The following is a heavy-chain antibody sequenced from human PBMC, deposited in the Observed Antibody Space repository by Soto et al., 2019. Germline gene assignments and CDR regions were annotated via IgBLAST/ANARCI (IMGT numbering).Heavy chain of an antibody. D-gene: IGHD2-2*01. J-gene: IGHJ5*02. CDR1: GYTFTSYD. CDR3: ARGTWDIVVVPAANENWFDP. V-gene: IGHV1-8*01. Sequence: QVQLVQSGAEVKKPGASVKVSCKASGYTFTSYDINWVRQATGQGLEWMGWMNPNSGNTGYAQKFQGRVTMTRNTSISTAYMGLSSLRSDDTAVYYCARGTWDIVVVPAANENWFDPWGQGTLVTVSS. CDR2: MNPNSGNT.